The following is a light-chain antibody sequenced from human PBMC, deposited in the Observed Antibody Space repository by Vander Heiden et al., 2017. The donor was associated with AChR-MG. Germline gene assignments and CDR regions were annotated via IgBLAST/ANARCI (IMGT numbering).Light chain of an antibody. J-gene: IGLJ1*01. CDR3: ATCESGLTAVV. V-gene: IGLV1-51*01. CDR1: HSNLGINY. Sequence: QTVLTQPPSVSAVAGQRVPIACAGSHSNLGINYVSWSHQVPGTAPKLLIYDNNKRPSGIPYRFSGSKSGTSATLGITGLQTGDEADYYCATCESGLTAVVFGTGTKVSVL. CDR2: DNN.